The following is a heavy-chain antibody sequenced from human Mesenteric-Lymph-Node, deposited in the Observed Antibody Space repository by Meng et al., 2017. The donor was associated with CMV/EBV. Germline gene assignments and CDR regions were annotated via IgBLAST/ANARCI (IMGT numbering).Heavy chain of an antibody. Sequence: SVKVSCKASGGTFSSYPISWVRQAPGQGLEWMGRIVPILGIANYAQKFQGRVTITADKSTSTAYMELSSLRSEDTAVYYCARVYYDILTGYNYFDYWGQGTLVTVSS. D-gene: IGHD3-9*01. CDR1: GGTFSSYP. CDR2: IVPILGIA. CDR3: ARVYYDILTGYNYFDY. V-gene: IGHV1-69*04. J-gene: IGHJ4*02.